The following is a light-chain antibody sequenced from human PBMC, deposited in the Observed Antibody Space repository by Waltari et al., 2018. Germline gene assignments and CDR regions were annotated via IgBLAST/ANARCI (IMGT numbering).Light chain of an antibody. CDR1: QSIATW. J-gene: IGKJ1*01. V-gene: IGKV1-5*03. Sequence: DIQMTQAPSTLSPSVGDRVTITCRASQSIATWLAWYQQKPGKAHNLLIYEASSLGSGVPSMFSGSGSGTEFTLTISSLQPDDFATYYCQQYNSYPWTFGQGTKVEIK. CDR2: EAS. CDR3: QQYNSYPWT.